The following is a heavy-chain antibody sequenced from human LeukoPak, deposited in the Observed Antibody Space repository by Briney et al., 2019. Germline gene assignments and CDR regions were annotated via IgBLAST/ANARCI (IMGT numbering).Heavy chain of an antibody. CDR1: GFTFSSYA. Sequence: GGSLRLSCAASGFTFSSYAMSWVRQAPGKGLEWVSVIYSGGTTYYADSVKGRFTISRDNAKNSLYLQMNSLRAEDTAVYYCAELGITMIGGVWGKGTTVTISS. D-gene: IGHD3-10*02. J-gene: IGHJ6*04. V-gene: IGHV3-23*03. CDR3: AELGITMIGGV. CDR2: IYSGGTT.